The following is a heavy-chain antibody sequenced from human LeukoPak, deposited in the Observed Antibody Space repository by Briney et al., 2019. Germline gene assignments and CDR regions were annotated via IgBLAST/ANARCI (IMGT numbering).Heavy chain of an antibody. CDR2: INSSGGGT. CDR1: GYILNTKY. V-gene: IGHV1-46*02. Sequence: GASVKVSCKASGYILNTKYMHWVRQAPGQGLEWMGIINSSGGGTIHAQKFQDRLTLTRDMSTNTVYLDLSSLRSDDTAVYFCARAKDHSYDTTGPEGFDYWGQGTLVTVSS. CDR3: ARAKDHSYDTTGPEGFDY. D-gene: IGHD3-22*01. J-gene: IGHJ4*02.